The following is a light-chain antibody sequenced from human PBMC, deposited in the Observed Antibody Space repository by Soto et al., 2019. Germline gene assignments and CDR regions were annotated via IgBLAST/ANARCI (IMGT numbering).Light chain of an antibody. CDR3: QQYLTSPLT. CDR2: WAF. V-gene: IGKV4-1*01. CDR1: QSVLHSSNNRNY. J-gene: IGKJ4*01. Sequence: DIVMTQSPDSLAVSLGERATINCKSSQSVLHSSNNRNYLAWYQQKPGQPPKLLIYWAFTRESGVPDRFSGSGSGTDFTLTIISLQVEDVAVYSCQQYLTSPLTFGGGTKVEIK.